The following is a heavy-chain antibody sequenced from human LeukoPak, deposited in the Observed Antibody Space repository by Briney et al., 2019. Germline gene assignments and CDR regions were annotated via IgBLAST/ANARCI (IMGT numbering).Heavy chain of an antibody. CDR2: IYYSGST. Sequence: ETSETLSLTCTVSVGSISSGTYYWSWIRQPPGKGLEWIGYIYYSGSTNYNPSLKSRVTISVDTSKNQFSLKLSSVTAADTAVYYCARDRYYYDSSGFSWFDPWGQGTLVTVSS. J-gene: IGHJ5*02. D-gene: IGHD3-22*01. CDR1: VGSISSGTYY. V-gene: IGHV4-61*01. CDR3: ARDRYYYDSSGFSWFDP.